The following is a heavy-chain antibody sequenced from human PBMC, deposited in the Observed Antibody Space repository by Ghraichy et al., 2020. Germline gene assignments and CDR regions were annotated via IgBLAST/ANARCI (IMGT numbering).Heavy chain of an antibody. CDR2: INHSGNT. D-gene: IGHD3/OR15-3a*01. CDR3: ARIEISDFPPRMDV. V-gene: IGHV4-34*01. CDR1: GGSFSGHY. J-gene: IGHJ6*02. Sequence: SETLSLTCAVSGGSFSGHYWTWIRQPPGKGPEWIGEINHSGNTNYKSSLKSRVTISVDTSKNQFSLKLSSVTAADTAVYYCARIEISDFPPRMDVWGQGTTVTVYS.